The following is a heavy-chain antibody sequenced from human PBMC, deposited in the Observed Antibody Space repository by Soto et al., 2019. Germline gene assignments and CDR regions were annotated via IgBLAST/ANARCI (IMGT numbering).Heavy chain of an antibody. D-gene: IGHD2-2*01. CDR1: GLPFSKYC. J-gene: IGHJ6*02. Sequence: LRLSCASSGLPFSKYCISWLCPAPGKGLEWVAVISYDGSNKYYADSVKGRFTISRDNSKNTLYLQMNSLRAEDTAVYYCARQVGGYYYYGMDVWGQGTTVTVSS. V-gene: IGHV3-30-3*01. CDR3: ARQVGGYYYYGMDV. CDR2: ISYDGSNK.